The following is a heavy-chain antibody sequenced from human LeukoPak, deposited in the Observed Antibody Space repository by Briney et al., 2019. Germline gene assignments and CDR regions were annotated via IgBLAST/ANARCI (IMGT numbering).Heavy chain of an antibody. CDR2: IFTSGST. D-gene: IGHD3-22*01. CDR3: ARVTGYMIEDYFDY. Sequence: SETLSLTCTVSGDSISSGFYYWSWIRQPAGKGLERIGRIFTSGSTNYNPSLKSRVTISVDTSKNQFSLRLSSVTAADTAVYYCARVTGYMIEDYFDYWGQGTLVTVSS. V-gene: IGHV4-61*02. CDR1: GDSISSGFYY. J-gene: IGHJ4*02.